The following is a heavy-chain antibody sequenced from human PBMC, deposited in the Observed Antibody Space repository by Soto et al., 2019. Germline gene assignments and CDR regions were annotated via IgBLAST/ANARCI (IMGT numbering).Heavy chain of an antibody. J-gene: IGHJ1*01. Sequence: SGPTVVNPTQTLTLPCTLSRFSHSTSRVGVGWIRQPAGMALDWLAIFYCNDYKRYSTSLKSRLTITKDTAKNQVVATMTNKDPVDTATYCCACFDTMIAFQHWGQGTLVTVSS. D-gene: IGHD3-22*01. CDR3: ACFDTMIAFQH. V-gene: IGHV2-5*01. CDR2: FYCNDYK. CDR1: RFSHSTSRVG.